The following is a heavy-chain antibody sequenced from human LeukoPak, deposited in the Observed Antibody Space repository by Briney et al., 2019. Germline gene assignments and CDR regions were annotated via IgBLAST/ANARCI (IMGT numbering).Heavy chain of an antibody. CDR3: ARGIASSRSVAIDL. Sequence: PGGSLRLSCAASEFPFSSHWMYWVRQAPGKGLVWVARLSGDGSTTRHADSVKGGFTISRDNAKSTLYLQMDSLRVEDTALYYCARGIASSRSVAIDLWGRGTLVVVSS. CDR1: EFPFSSHW. V-gene: IGHV3-74*01. CDR2: LSGDGSTT. D-gene: IGHD6-13*01. J-gene: IGHJ4*02.